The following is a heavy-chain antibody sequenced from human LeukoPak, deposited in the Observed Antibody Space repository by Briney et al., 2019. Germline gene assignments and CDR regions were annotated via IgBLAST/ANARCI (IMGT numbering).Heavy chain of an antibody. CDR2: INHSGST. V-gene: IGHV4-34*01. J-gene: IGHJ4*02. D-gene: IGHD3-10*01. Sequence: KPSETLSLTCAVYGGSSSGYYWSWIRQPPGKGLEWIGEINHSGSTNYNPSLKSRVTISVDTSKNQFSLKLSSVTAADTAVYYCAREGGSGSYSAFDYWGQGTLVTVSS. CDR3: AREGGSGSYSAFDY. CDR1: GGSSSGYY.